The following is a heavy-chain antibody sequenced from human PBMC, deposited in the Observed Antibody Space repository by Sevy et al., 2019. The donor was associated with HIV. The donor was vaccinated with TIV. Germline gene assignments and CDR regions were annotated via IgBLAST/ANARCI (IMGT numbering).Heavy chain of an antibody. Sequence: ASVKVSCKASGYTFTGYYMHWVRQAPGQGLEWMGWINPNSGGTNYAQKFQGRVTMTRDTSISTAYMELSRLRSDDTAVDDCAGGDTMVRGVIRGRDNWFDPWGQGTLVTVSS. CDR2: INPNSGGT. V-gene: IGHV1-2*02. CDR1: GYTFTGYY. D-gene: IGHD3-10*01. CDR3: AGGDTMVRGVIRGRDNWFDP. J-gene: IGHJ5*02.